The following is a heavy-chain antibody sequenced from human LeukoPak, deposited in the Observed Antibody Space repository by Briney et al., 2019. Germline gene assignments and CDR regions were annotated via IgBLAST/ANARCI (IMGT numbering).Heavy chain of an antibody. CDR2: IYYSGST. D-gene: IGHD6-13*01. Sequence: PSETLSLTCTVSGGSISSSSYYWGWIRQPPGKGLEWIGRIYYSGSTYYNPSLKSRVTISVDTSKNQFSLKLSSVTAADTAVYYCARLDSDMAAAVPLEGYWYFDLWGRGTLVTVSS. V-gene: IGHV4-39*07. J-gene: IGHJ2*01. CDR3: ARLDSDMAAAVPLEGYWYFDL. CDR1: GGSISSSSYY.